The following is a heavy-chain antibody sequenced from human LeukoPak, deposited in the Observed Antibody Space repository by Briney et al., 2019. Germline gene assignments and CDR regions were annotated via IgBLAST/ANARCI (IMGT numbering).Heavy chain of an antibody. CDR2: ISGSGGST. D-gene: IGHD1-7*01. V-gene: IGHV3-23*01. CDR1: GFIFSSYA. J-gene: IGHJ5*02. Sequence: GGSLRLSCAVSGFIFSSYAMSWVRQAPGKGLEWVSAISGSGGSTYYADSVKGRFTISRDNSKNTLYLQMNSLRAEDTAVYYCAKKGDQVELFVLQTWGQGTLVTVSS. CDR3: AKKGDQVELFVLQT.